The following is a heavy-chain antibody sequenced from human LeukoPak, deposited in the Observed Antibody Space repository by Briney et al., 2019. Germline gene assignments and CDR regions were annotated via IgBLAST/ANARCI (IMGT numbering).Heavy chain of an antibody. V-gene: IGHV1-18*01. D-gene: IGHD2-2*01. CDR2: ISAYNGNT. CDR1: GYTFTSYG. Sequence: GASVKVSCKASGYTFTSYGISWVRQAPGQGLEWMGWISAYNGNTNYAQKLQGRVTMTTDTSTSTAYMELRSLRSDDTAVYYCARADRYCSSTSCRKFDYWGQGTLVTVSS. CDR3: ARADRYCSSTSCRKFDY. J-gene: IGHJ4*02.